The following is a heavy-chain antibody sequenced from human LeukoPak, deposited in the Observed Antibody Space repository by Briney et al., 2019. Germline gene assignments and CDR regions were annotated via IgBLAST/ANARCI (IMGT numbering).Heavy chain of an antibody. CDR1: GYTFTAYS. CDR3: ASKAVDTSMVGASGMDV. Sequence: GASVKGSCKASGYTFTAYSMHWVRQAPGQGLEWMAGIGAYSGNTNYAEKFQGRVTLTTDTSTSTAYLELRSLTADDTAVYYCASKAVDTSMVGASGMDVWGQGTTVIVSS. J-gene: IGHJ6*02. V-gene: IGHV1-18*04. D-gene: IGHD5-18*01. CDR2: IGAYSGNT.